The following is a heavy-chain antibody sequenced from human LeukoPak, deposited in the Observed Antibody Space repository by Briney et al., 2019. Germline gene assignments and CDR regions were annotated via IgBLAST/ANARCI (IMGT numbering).Heavy chain of an antibody. Sequence: KPSETLSLTCAVYGGSFSDYYRTWIRQSPGKGLEWIGEINHSGSTNYNPSLKSRVTISVDTSKNQFSLKLTSVPAADTAVYYCARRITVFYWFDPWGQGTLVTVSS. CDR3: ARRITVFYWFDP. CDR2: INHSGST. D-gene: IGHD3-3*01. J-gene: IGHJ5*02. CDR1: GGSFSDYY. V-gene: IGHV4-34*01.